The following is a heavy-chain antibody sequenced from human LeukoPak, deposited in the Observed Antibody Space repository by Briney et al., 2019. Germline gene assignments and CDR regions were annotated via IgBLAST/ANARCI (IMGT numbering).Heavy chain of an antibody. V-gene: IGHV3-74*01. CDR1: GFTLRDYW. J-gene: IGHJ5*01. CDR3: ARINSEDDS. Sequence: PGGSLRLSCTASGFTLRDYWMHWVRQAPGKGLVWVSRIDRDASSTNYADSVKGRFTISRDNARNTLYLQMNSLRAEDTAVYYCARINSEDDSWGQGTLVTVSS. D-gene: IGHD3-10*01. CDR2: IDRDASST.